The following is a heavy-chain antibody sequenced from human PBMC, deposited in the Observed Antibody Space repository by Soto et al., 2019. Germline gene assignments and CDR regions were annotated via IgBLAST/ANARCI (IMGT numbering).Heavy chain of an antibody. CDR2: IYYSGST. J-gene: IGHJ6*02. CDR1: GGSISSSSYY. Sequence: PSETLSLTCTVSGGSISSSSYYWGWIRQPPGKGLEWIGSIYYSGSTYYNPSLKSRVTISVDTSKNQFSLKLSSVTAADTAVYYCARLGGSSSDYYYYGMDVRGQGTTV. D-gene: IGHD6-6*01. V-gene: IGHV4-39*01. CDR3: ARLGGSSSDYYYYGMDV.